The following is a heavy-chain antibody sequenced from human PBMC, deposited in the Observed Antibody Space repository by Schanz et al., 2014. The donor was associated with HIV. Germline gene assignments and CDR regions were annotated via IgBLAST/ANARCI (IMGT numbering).Heavy chain of an antibody. CDR2: ISAYNGNT. CDR3: ARHPEDIAAAGSDY. V-gene: IGHV1-18*01. J-gene: IGHJ4*02. D-gene: IGHD6-13*01. Sequence: QVQLVQSGAEVKKPGASVKVSCKASGYTFTSYGISWVRQAPGQGLEWMGWISAYNGNTNYAPKFQGRVTMTRDTSTTTVYMELRSLRSDDRAVYYCARHPEDIAAAGSDYWGQGTLVTVSS. CDR1: GYTFTSYG.